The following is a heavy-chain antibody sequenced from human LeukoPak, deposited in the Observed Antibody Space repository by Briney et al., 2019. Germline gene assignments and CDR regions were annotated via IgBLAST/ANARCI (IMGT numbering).Heavy chain of an antibody. D-gene: IGHD4-23*01. CDR1: GYTFTGYY. J-gene: IGHJ4*02. V-gene: IGHV1-2*02. CDR3: ARIDYGGKPTPFDY. CDR2: INPNSGGT. Sequence: EASVKVSCKASGYTFTGYYMHWVRQAPGQGLEWMGWINPNSGGTNYAQKFQGRVTMTRDTSISTAYMELSRLRSDDTAVYYCARIDYGGKPTPFDYWGQGTLVTVSS.